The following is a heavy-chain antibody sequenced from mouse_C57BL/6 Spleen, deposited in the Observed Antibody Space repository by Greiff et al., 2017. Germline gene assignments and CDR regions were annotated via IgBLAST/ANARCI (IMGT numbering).Heavy chain of an antibody. Sequence: EVKLVESGGGLVQPGGSMKLSCAASGFTFSDAWMDWVRQSPEKGLEWVAEIRNKANNHATYYAESVKGRFTISRDESKSRFYLQRNSLRAEDTVIYYCTSSYYCCLAYWGQGTLVTVSA. CDR1: GFTFSDAW. CDR3: TSSYYCCLAY. CDR2: IRNKANNHAT. J-gene: IGHJ3*01. V-gene: IGHV6-6*01. D-gene: IGHD2-10*01.